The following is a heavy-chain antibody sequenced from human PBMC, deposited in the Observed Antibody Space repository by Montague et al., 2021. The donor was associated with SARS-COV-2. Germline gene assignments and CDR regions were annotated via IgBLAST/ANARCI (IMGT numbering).Heavy chain of an antibody. CDR3: ARRLDY. CDR1: GGSLSDNY. V-gene: IGHV4-34*01. Sequence: SETLSLTCAVYGGSLSDNYWSWLRQPPGKGLEWIGDISHRGMANYNPSLESRVTLSIDISKNQFSLKLKSMTAADTAVYYCARRLDYWGQGTLVTVSS. CDR2: ISHRGMA. J-gene: IGHJ4*02.